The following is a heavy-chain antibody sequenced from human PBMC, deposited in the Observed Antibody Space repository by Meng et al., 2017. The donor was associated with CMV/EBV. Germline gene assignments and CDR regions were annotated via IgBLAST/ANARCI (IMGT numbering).Heavy chain of an antibody. CDR3: ARGKLRRWLQLQPFDY. CDR1: GGSFSGYY. CDR2: INHSGST. Sequence: SETLSLTCAVYGGSFSGYYWSWIRQPPGKGLEWIGEINHSGSTNYNPSLKSRVTISVDTSKNQFSLKLSSVTAADTAVYYCARGKLRRWLQLQPFDYWGQGTLVTVSS. J-gene: IGHJ4*02. D-gene: IGHD5-24*01. V-gene: IGHV4-34*01.